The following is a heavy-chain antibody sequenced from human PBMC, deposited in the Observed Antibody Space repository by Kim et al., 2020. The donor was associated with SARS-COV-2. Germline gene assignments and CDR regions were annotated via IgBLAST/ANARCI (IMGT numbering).Heavy chain of an antibody. CDR3: ARGDELEIFGVAEAWFDP. V-gene: IGHV1-8*01. CDR2: MNPNSGNT. J-gene: IGHJ5*02. D-gene: IGHD3-3*01. Sequence: ASVKVSCKASGYTFTSYDINWVRQATGQGLEWMGWMNPNSGNTGYAQKFQGRVTMTRNTSISTAYMELSSLRSEDTAVYYCARGDELEIFGVAEAWFDPWGQGTLVTVSS. CDR1: GYTFTSYD.